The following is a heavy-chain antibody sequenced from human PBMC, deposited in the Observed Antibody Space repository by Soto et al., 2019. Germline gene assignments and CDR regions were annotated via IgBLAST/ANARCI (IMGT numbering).Heavy chain of an antibody. V-gene: IGHV4-39*01. J-gene: IGHJ5*02. CDR2: IRSSGST. D-gene: IGHD4-4*01. Sequence: QLQLQESGPGLVKPSETLSLTCTVSGGSISSNTYYCAWIRQPPGKGLEWIGSIRSSGSTYYNPSLKSRVTISVDTSQNHFSLSLNSVTAADTAVYYCARHPDDFSNYRWFGPWGQGTLVTVSS. CDR1: GGSISSNTYY. CDR3: ARHPDDFSNYRWFGP.